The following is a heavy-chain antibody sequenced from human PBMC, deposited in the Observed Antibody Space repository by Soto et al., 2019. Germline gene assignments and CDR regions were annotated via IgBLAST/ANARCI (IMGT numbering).Heavy chain of an antibody. CDR1: GYSFTSHG. CDR2: ISAYNGNT. Sequence: QVQLVQSGAEVKKPGASVKVSCKASGYSFTSHGISWVRQAPGQGLEWMGWISAYNGNTNYAQKLQGRVTMTTDTSTSTDYMELRSLRADDTAGYYCARDNGFGESDVWGQGTTVTVS. D-gene: IGHD3-10*01. J-gene: IGHJ6*02. V-gene: IGHV1-18*01. CDR3: ARDNGFGESDV.